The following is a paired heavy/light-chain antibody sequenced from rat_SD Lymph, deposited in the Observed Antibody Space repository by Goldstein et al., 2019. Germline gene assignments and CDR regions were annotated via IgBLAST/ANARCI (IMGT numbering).Light chain of an antibody. CDR1: QDIGNY. Sequence: DIQMTQSPSSLPASLGDRVTITCRASQDIGNYLRWFQQKPGKSPRLMIYGATNLAAGVPSRFSGSRSGSDYSLTINSLESEDMAIYYCLQHNEYPLTFGSGTKLEIK. CDR2: GAT. V-gene: IGKV14S18*01. CDR3: LQHNEYPLT. J-gene: IGKJ5*01.
Heavy chain of an antibody. CDR2: ISSSSGT. CDR3: ARSQGGGAPGY. Sequence: VQLVESGGGLVQPGKSLKLSCSASGFTFSSYGMHWIRQAPGKGLDWVAYISSSSGTVYADAVKGRFTISRDNAKNTLYLQLNSLKSEDTAIYYCARSQGGGAPGYWGQGVMVTVSS. J-gene: IGHJ2*01. D-gene: IGHD1-4*01. CDR1: GFTFSSYG. V-gene: IGHV5-62*01.